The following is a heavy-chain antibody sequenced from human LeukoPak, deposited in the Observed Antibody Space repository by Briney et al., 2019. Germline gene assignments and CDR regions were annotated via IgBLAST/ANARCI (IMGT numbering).Heavy chain of an antibody. CDR1: DDSMNSGAYY. Sequence: SETLSLTCSVSDDSMNSGAYYWSWIRQPAGKGLEWIGRIYNTGTTNYNPSLKNRVTISIDKSRKQFSLRLSSVTAADTAVYYCAGDRWGGYDIYYFDYWGQGALVTVSS. D-gene: IGHD5-12*01. CDR2: IYNTGTT. J-gene: IGHJ4*02. CDR3: AGDRWGGYDIYYFDY. V-gene: IGHV4-61*02.